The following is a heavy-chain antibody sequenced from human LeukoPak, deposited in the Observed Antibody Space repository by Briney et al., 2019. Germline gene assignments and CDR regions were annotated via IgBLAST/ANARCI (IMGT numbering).Heavy chain of an antibody. J-gene: IGHJ4*02. Sequence: PGGSLRLSCAASGFSFSSYAMHWIRQAPGKGLEWVAIISYDGSKKYYADSVKGRFTISRDNSKNTLYLQMNSLRAEDTAAYYCARSEIWLQSELDYWGQGTLVTVSS. D-gene: IGHD5-24*01. CDR3: ARSEIWLQSELDY. CDR2: ISYDGSKK. CDR1: GFSFSSYA. V-gene: IGHV3-30*01.